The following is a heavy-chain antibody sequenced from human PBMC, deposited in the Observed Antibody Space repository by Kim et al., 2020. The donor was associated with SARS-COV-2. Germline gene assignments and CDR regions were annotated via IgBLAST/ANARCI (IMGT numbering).Heavy chain of an antibody. CDR2: INHSGST. D-gene: IGHD2-15*01. CDR3: ARGLCSGGSCLLWRSWFDP. CDR1: GESFSGYY. J-gene: IGHJ5*02. Sequence: SETLSLTCAVYGESFSGYYWSWIRQPPGKGLEWIGDINHSGSTNSNPSLKSRVTISLDTSKNQFSLKLNSVTAADTAVYFCARGLCSGGSCLLWRSWFDPWGQGILVTVPS. V-gene: IGHV4-34*01.